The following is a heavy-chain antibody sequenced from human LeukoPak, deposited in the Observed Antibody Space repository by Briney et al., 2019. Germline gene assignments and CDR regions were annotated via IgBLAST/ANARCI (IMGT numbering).Heavy chain of an antibody. CDR1: GFPFSNYW. V-gene: IGHV3-7*01. D-gene: IGHD3-22*01. CDR2: IKDDGSEA. Sequence: GGSLRLSCAASGFPFSNYWLTWARQAPGRGREWVANIKDDGSEAYYVDSVKGRFTVSRDNAENSLYLQMNGLRAEDTAIYYCATDHVYDTTAYRPFAYWGQGILVTVSS. CDR3: ATDHVYDTTAYRPFAY. J-gene: IGHJ4*02.